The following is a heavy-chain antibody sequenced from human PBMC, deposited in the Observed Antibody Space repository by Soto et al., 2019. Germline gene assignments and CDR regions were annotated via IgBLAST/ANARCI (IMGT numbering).Heavy chain of an antibody. D-gene: IGHD2-15*01. J-gene: IGHJ6*02. CDR1: GFTFSAYD. Sequence: EVQLVESGGGVVQPGGSLRLSCAASGFTFSAYDMHWVRQVPGKGLEWVSALGAADDPYHLRSVKGRFTISRENAKNSLYLQMNGLRAGDTAVYYCARAYSGRLPRRADYYYALDVWGQGTTVTVSS. CDR2: LGAADDP. V-gene: IGHV3-13*05. CDR3: ARAYSGRLPRRADYYYALDV.